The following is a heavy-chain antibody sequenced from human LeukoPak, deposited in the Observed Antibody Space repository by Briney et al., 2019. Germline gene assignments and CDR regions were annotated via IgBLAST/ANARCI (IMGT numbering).Heavy chain of an antibody. D-gene: IGHD3-10*01. V-gene: IGHV4-59*01. CDR1: GGSISSYY. J-gene: IGHJ3*02. Sequence: SETLSLTCTVFGGSISSYYWSWIRQPPGKGLEWIGYIYYSGSTNYNPSLKSRVTISVDTSKNQFSLKLSSVTAADTAVYYCARDRNDLGEPDAFDIWGQGTMVTVSS. CDR2: IYYSGST. CDR3: ARDRNDLGEPDAFDI.